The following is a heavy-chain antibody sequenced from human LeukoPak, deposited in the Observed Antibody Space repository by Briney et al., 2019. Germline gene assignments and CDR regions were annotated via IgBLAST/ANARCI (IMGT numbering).Heavy chain of an antibody. D-gene: IGHD3-22*01. Sequence: ASVKVSCKASGYTFTSYGISWVRQAPGQGLEWMGWISAYNGNTNYAQKLQGRVTMTTDTSTSTAYMELRSLRSDDTAVYYRARLVVASSYGYNNWFDPWGQGTLVTVSS. V-gene: IGHV1-18*01. CDR2: ISAYNGNT. CDR3: ARLVVASSYGYNNWFDP. J-gene: IGHJ5*02. CDR1: GYTFTSYG.